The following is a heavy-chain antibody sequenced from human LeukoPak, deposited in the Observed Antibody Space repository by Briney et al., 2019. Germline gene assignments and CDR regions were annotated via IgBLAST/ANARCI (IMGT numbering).Heavy chain of an antibody. CDR3: ARDGADIADENWFDP. CDR1: GFTFSSYS. D-gene: IGHD5-12*01. Sequence: AGGSLRLSCAASGFTFSSYSMNWVRQAPGKGLEWVASISTSSSYISYVDSVKGRFTISRDNANNSVYLQMNSLRVDDTAIYYCARDGADIADENWFDPWGQGTLVTVSS. CDR2: ISTSSSYI. J-gene: IGHJ5*02. V-gene: IGHV3-21*06.